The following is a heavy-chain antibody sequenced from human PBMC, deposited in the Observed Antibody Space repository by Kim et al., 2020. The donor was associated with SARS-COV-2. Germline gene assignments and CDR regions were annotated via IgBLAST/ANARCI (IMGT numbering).Heavy chain of an antibody. Sequence: SVNGRPTISRDNSKNILYLEMNSLRAEDTGLYYCARGRGEDYRDAFDLWGQGTMVTVSS. CDR3: ARGRGEDYRDAFDL. V-gene: IGHV3-30*07. D-gene: IGHD1-26*01. J-gene: IGHJ3*01.